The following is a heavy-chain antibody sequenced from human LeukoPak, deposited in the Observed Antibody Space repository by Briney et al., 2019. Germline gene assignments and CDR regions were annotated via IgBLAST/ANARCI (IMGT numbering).Heavy chain of an antibody. CDR1: GFTFSSYA. V-gene: IGHV3-30*04. Sequence: PGGSLRLSWAASGFTFSSYAMHWVRQAPGKVLEWVAVISYDGSNKYYADSMKGRFTISRDNSKNTLYLQMNSLRASETAVNYCARVQPLSYAEDYWGQGTLVTVSS. CDR2: ISYDGSNK. D-gene: IGHD2-2*01. CDR3: ARVQPLSYAEDY. J-gene: IGHJ4*02.